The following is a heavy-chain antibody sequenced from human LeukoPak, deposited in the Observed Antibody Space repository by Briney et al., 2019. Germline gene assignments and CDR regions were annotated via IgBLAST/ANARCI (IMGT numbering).Heavy chain of an antibody. D-gene: IGHD5-12*01. Sequence: ASVKVSCKASSYTFTRYGISWVRQAPGQGLEWMGRISGSNGNTNYAQKFLGRVTMTADTSTSTAYMELRSLTSDDTAVYYCARSGRGTYYYFDLWGQGTLVTVSS. CDR2: ISGSNGNT. CDR3: ARSGRGTYYYFDL. CDR1: SYTFTRYG. J-gene: IGHJ4*02. V-gene: IGHV1-18*01.